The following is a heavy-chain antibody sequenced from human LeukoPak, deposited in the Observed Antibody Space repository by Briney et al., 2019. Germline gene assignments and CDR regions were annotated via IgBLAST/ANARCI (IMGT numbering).Heavy chain of an antibody. V-gene: IGHV3-23*01. D-gene: IGHD6-19*01. CDR1: GFTFSSYA. CDR2: ISGSGVRT. J-gene: IGHJ4*02. CDR3: AKAGGLRVYSGWSQSGY. Sequence: GGSLRLSCAASGFTFSSYAMSWVRQAPGKGLEWGSAISGSGVRTYYADSVKGRFTISRDNSKNTLYLQMNSLRAEDTAVYYCAKAGGLRVYSGWSQSGYWGQGTLVTVSS.